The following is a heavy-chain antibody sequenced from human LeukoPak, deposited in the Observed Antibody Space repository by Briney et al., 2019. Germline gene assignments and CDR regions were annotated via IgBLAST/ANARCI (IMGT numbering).Heavy chain of an antibody. D-gene: IGHD3-3*01. CDR2: IYTSGST. CDR1: GGSISSYY. CDR3: ARVIQTSGNYDSAAFDI. V-gene: IGHV4-4*07. Sequence: SETLSLTCTVPGGSISSYYWSWIRQPAGKGLEWIGRIYTSGSTNYNPSLKSRVTMSVDTSKNQFSLKLSSVTAADTAVYYCARVIQTSGNYDSAAFDIWGQGTMVTVSS. J-gene: IGHJ3*02.